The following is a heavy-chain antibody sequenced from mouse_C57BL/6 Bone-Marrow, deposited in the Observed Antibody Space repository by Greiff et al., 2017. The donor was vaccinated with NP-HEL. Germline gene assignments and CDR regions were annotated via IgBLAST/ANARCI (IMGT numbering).Heavy chain of an antibody. Sequence: VQLQQSGAELVRPGASVKLSCTASGFNIKDYYMHWVKQRPEQGLEWIGRIDPEDGDTEYAAKFQGKATMTADTSSNTAYLKLSSLTSEDTAVYCCTPCSNYPFDYWGQGTTLTVTS. CDR2: IDPEDGDT. V-gene: IGHV14-1*01. CDR1: GFNIKDYY. CDR3: TPCSNYPFDY. D-gene: IGHD2-5*01. J-gene: IGHJ2*01.